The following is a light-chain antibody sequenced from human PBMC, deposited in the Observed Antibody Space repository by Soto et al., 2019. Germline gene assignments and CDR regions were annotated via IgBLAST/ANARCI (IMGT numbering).Light chain of an antibody. CDR2: DAS. V-gene: IGKV3-11*01. CDR1: QSVSSY. CDR3: QPRRNWPPYT. J-gene: IGKJ2*01. Sequence: EIVLTQSPATLSLSPGVRATLSCRASQSVSSYLAWYQQKPGKAPRLLIYDASNMATGIPARFSGSGSGTDFTLTISSLEPEDFAVYYCQPRRNWPPYTFYEGTKLAIQ.